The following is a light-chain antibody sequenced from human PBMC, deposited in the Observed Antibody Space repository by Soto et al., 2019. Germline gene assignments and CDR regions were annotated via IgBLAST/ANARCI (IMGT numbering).Light chain of an antibody. Sequence: EIVLTQSPATLSLSPGERATLSCWASQSVGRYLAWYQQKPGQAPRLLIYDASSRATGVPARFSGSGSGTDFALTISSLEPEDFAVYYCQQSNDWRRGTFGQGTRLEIK. J-gene: IGKJ5*01. CDR1: QSVGRY. CDR3: QQSNDWRRGT. CDR2: DAS. V-gene: IGKV3-11*01.